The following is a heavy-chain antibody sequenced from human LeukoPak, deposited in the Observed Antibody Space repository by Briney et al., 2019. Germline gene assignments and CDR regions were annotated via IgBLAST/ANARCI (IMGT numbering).Heavy chain of an antibody. D-gene: IGHD1-26*01. CDR1: GGSISTYY. Sequence: PSETLSLTCTVSGGSISTYYWSWIRQPPGKGLEWIGYIFYSGSTNYNPSLKSRVTISVDTSKNQFSLKLSSVTAADTALYYCARLIVGSTLGYFYYYMYVWGKGAAVTVSS. CDR2: IFYSGST. V-gene: IGHV4-59*12. CDR3: ARLIVGSTLGYFYYYMYV. J-gene: IGHJ6*03.